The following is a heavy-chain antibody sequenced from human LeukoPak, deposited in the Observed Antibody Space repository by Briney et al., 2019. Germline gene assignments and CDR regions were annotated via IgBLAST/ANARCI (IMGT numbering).Heavy chain of an antibody. D-gene: IGHD3-10*01. Sequence: GGSLRLSCAASGFTFSSYGMHWVRQAPGKGLEWVAVISYDGSNKYYADSVKGRFTISRDNSKSTLYLQMNSLRAEDTAVYYCAKSSHLLWFVGWGQGTLVTVSS. V-gene: IGHV3-30*18. CDR2: ISYDGSNK. CDR3: AKSSHLLWFVG. J-gene: IGHJ5*02. CDR1: GFTFSSYG.